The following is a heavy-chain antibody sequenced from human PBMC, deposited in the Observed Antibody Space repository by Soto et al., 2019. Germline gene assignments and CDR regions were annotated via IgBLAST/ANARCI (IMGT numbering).Heavy chain of an antibody. J-gene: IGHJ3*02. CDR3: ARDDGYGWGHKITYVFDI. CDR1: GFTFSSYS. D-gene: IGHD3-10*01. CDR2: ISSSSSYI. V-gene: IGHV3-21*01. Sequence: GSLRLSCAASGFTFSSYSMNWVRQAPGKGLEWVSSISSSSSYIYYADSVKGRFTISRDNAKNSLYLQMNSLRAEDTAVYYYARDDGYGWGHKITYVFDIGAKGKRVPVSS.